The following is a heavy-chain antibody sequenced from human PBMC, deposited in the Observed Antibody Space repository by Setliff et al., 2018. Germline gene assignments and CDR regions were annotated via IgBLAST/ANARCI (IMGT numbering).Heavy chain of an antibody. CDR2: IYYSGTT. CDR3: ARRGYYYGWGDSNAFDI. V-gene: IGHV4-39*01. D-gene: IGHD3-10*01. J-gene: IGHJ3*02. CDR1: GGSISTSSY. Sequence: PSETLSLTCTVSGGSISTSSYWGRIRQPPGKGLEWIGSIYYSGTTYYNPSLKSRVTISVDTSKNQFSLKLSSVTAADTAVYYCARRGYYYGWGDSNAFDIWGQGTMVTVS.